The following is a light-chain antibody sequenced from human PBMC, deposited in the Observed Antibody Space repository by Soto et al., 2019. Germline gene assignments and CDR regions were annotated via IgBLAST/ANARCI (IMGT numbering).Light chain of an antibody. CDR1: SNDVGSYTY. CDR3: SSFTSISTLL. V-gene: IGLV2-14*01. Sequence: QSTLTQPASVSGSPGQSITISRTGTSNDVGSYTYVSWYQQHPGKVPKLIIYEVNKRPSGVSHRFSGSKSGNTASLTISGLQAEDEANYYCSSFTSISTLLFGGGTKLTVL. J-gene: IGLJ2*01. CDR2: EVN.